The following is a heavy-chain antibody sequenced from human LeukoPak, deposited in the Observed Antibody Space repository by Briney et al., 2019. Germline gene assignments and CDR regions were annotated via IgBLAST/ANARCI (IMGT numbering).Heavy chain of an antibody. CDR3: ARDPDIAVNYFDY. J-gene: IGHJ4*02. CDR1: GDSVSSNSAA. CDR2: TYYRSEWYT. Sequence: SQTLSLTCAISGDSVSSNSAAWNWVRQSPSRGLEWLGRTYYRSEWYTDYAVSVNGRITINPDTSKNQLSLQLNSVTPEDTAVYYCARDPDIAVNYFDYWGQGALVTVSS. D-gene: IGHD6-19*01. V-gene: IGHV6-1*01.